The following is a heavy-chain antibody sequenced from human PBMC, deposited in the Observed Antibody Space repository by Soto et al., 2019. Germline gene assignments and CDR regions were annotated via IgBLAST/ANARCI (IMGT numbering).Heavy chain of an antibody. CDR1: GFTFDTYG. Sequence: QVHLVESGGGVVQPGKSLRLSCVASGFTFDTYGIHWVRQAPGKGLQWVALISYEGSNTYYADSVRGRFTSSRDNSKNTLYLKMNTLRPVDTGVYYCARVTPGNNLYYFSGLDFWGQGTSVTVSS. V-gene: IGHV3-30-3*01. J-gene: IGHJ6*02. D-gene: IGHD1-1*01. CDR3: ARVTPGNNLYYFSGLDF. CDR2: ISYEGSNT.